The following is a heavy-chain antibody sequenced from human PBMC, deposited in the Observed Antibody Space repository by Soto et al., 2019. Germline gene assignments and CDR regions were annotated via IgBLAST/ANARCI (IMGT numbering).Heavy chain of an antibody. CDR1: RWSFSGYY. CDR3: ARVRHWFDP. CDR2: IDHRGYS. D-gene: IGHD1-1*01. J-gene: IGHJ5*02. V-gene: IGHV4-34*01. Sequence: PSETLSLSWALYRWSFSGYYWKWIRQPPGKGLERIGEIDHRGYSHLNPSLKSRATISVDTSKNQFSLRLTSVTAADTAVYYCARVRHWFDPWGQGTLVTVSS.